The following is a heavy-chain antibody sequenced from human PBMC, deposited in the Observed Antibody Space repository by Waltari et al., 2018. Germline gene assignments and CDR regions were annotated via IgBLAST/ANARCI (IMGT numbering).Heavy chain of an antibody. V-gene: IGHV3-15*05. D-gene: IGHD2-15*01. Sequence: EVQLVESGGGLVEPGESLRLACAAAGCTCSNAYMTWVRQAPGKGLEWVGRVKSYTDGGTTEYAAPVKGRFIISRDDSKNTLYLQMNSLKTEDTAVYYCTTKLYSWGQGTLVTVSS. J-gene: IGHJ5*02. CDR1: GCTCSNAY. CDR3: TTKLYS. CDR2: VKSYTDGGTT.